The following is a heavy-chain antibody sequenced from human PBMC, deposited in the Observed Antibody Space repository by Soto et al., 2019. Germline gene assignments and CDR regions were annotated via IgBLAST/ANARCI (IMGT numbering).Heavy chain of an antibody. CDR1: GGSISSYY. CDR2: IYTSGST. V-gene: IGHV4-4*07. D-gene: IGHD3-9*01. CDR3: ARDEGTYYDILTGYINWFDP. Sequence: QVQLQESGPGLVKPSETLSLTCTVSGGSISSYYWSWIRQPAGKGLEWIGRIYTSGSTNYNPSLKRRVTMSVDTSKNQFSLKLSSVTAADTAVYYCARDEGTYYDILTGYINWFDPWGQGTLVTVSS. J-gene: IGHJ5*02.